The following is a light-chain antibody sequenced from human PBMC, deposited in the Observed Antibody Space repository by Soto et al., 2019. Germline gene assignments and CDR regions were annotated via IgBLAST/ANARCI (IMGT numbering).Light chain of an antibody. CDR3: CPSAPESTYV. CDR1: SSDVGAYDS. V-gene: IGLV2-23*01. Sequence: QSVLAQPASVSGSPGQSITISCTGTSSDVGAYDSVSWYQQHPHKAPQLIIYKGTQRPSGVSNRFSGSTSGNAASLTISGLQDEEEAAYFCCPSAPESTYVCGTGTKVTV. J-gene: IGLJ1*01. CDR2: KGT.